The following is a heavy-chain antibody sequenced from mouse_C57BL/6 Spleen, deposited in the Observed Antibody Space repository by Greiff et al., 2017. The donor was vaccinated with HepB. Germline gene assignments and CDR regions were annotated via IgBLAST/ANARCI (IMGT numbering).Heavy chain of an antibody. J-gene: IGHJ2*01. Sequence: QVQLQQPGAELVKPGASVKMSCKASGYTFTSYWITWVKQRPGQGLEWIGDIYPGSGSTNYNEKFKSKATLTVDTSSSTAYRRLSSLTSEDSAVYYCARSDYDFDYWGQGTTLTVSS. D-gene: IGHD2-4*01. CDR3: ARSDYDFDY. V-gene: IGHV1-55*01. CDR2: IYPGSGST. CDR1: GYTFTSYW.